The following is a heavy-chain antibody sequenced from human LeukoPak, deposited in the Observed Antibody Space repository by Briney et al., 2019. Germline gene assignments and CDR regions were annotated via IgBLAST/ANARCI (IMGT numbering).Heavy chain of an antibody. CDR1: GYTFTAYY. CDR3: ARVTSGWKNFDY. J-gene: IGHJ4*02. Sequence: ASVKVSCKASGYTFTAYYIHWVRQAPGRGLEWMGWIDPTTVATNYAQKFQDRVMMTRDTSISTVYMELRRLRSDDTAVYYCARVTSGWKNFDYWGQGTLVTVSS. V-gene: IGHV1-2*02. D-gene: IGHD6-19*01. CDR2: IDPTTVAT.